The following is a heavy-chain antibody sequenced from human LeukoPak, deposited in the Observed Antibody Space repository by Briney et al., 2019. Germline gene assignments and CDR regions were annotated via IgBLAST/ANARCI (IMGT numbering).Heavy chain of an antibody. J-gene: IGHJ4*02. Sequence: SETLSLTCSVSGGSISSHYWSWIRQPPGKGLEWIGYVFYIGSTKYSPSLKSRVTISVDTSNNQFSLKLNSVTPADTAVYLCARGDGDNYPFDYWGRGTLVTVSS. CDR1: GGSISSHY. V-gene: IGHV4-59*11. D-gene: IGHD5-24*01. CDR3: ARGDGDNYPFDY. CDR2: VFYIGST.